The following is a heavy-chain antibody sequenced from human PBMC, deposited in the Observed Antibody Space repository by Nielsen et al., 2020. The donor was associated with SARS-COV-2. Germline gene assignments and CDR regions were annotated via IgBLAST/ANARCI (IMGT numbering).Heavy chain of an antibody. Sequence: GGSLRLSCVASGFTFRSYWMNWVRQAPGKGLEWVSYISSISSTIYYAESVKGRFTISRDNAKNSLYLQMNSLRDEDTALYYCARDYYDSSGYYYGDYWGQGTLVTVSS. CDR3: ARDYYDSSGYYYGDY. J-gene: IGHJ4*02. V-gene: IGHV3-48*02. CDR2: ISSISSTI. D-gene: IGHD3-22*01. CDR1: GFTFRSYW.